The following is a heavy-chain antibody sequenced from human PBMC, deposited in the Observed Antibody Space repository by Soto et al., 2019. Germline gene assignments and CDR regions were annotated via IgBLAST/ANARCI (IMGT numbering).Heavy chain of an antibody. D-gene: IGHD2-8*01. J-gene: IGHJ2*01. CDR2: IYYNGNT. CDR1: GGSISSYY. V-gene: IGHV4-59*12. CDR3: AREIMPLTNDWYFDL. Sequence: PSETLSLTCTVSGGSISSYYWSWIRQPPGKGLEWMGYIYYNGNTNYNPSLKSRVTISVDTSKNQFSLRLSSVTAADTAVYYCAREIMPLTNDWYFDLWGRGTLVTVSS.